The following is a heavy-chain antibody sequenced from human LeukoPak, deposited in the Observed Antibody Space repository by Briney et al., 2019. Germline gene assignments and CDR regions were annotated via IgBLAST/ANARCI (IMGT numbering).Heavy chain of an antibody. V-gene: IGHV3-30*04. CDR2: ISYDGSNK. CDR1: GFTFSSYA. Sequence: GRSLRLSCAASGFTFSSYAMHWVRQAPGKGLEWVAVISYDGSNKYYADSVKGRFTISRDNSKNTPYLQMNSLRAEDTAVYYCAKAKTWLVFDYWGQGTLVTVSS. CDR3: AKAKTWLVFDY. D-gene: IGHD6-19*01. J-gene: IGHJ4*02.